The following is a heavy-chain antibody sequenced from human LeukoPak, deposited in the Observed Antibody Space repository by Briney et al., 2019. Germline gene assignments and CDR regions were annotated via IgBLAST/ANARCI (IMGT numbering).Heavy chain of an antibody. V-gene: IGHV3-30*18. D-gene: IGHD5-18*01. Sequence: PGGSLRLSREASGLIFSSYGMHWVRQAPGKGLEWVAMTSYDGSNKNYADSVKGRFTMSRDNSKNTVYLQMYSLRPEDTAVYYCAKERSGFSYGYDAFDIWGQGTMVTVSS. CDR1: GLIFSSYG. CDR2: TSYDGSNK. J-gene: IGHJ3*02. CDR3: AKERSGFSYGYDAFDI.